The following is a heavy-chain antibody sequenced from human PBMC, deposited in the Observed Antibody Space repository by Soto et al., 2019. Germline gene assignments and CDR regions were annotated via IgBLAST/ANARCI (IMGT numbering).Heavy chain of an antibody. CDR2: IIPIFGTA. Sequence: GASVKVSCKASGGTFSSYAISWVRQAPGQGLEWMGGIIPIFGTANYAQKFQGRVTITADESTSTAYMELSSLRSEDTAVYYCVKDRDSNSWPSRDVWGPGTTVTVSS. CDR1: GGTFSSYA. CDR3: VKDRDSNSWPSRDV. V-gene: IGHV1-69*13. J-gene: IGHJ6*02. D-gene: IGHD3-22*01.